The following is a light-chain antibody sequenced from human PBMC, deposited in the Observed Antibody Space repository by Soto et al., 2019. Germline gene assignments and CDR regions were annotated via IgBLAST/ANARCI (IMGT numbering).Light chain of an antibody. CDR2: EVS. V-gene: IGLV2-23*02. CDR3: CSYAGSSTS. CDR1: SSDVGSYNL. J-gene: IGLJ1*01. Sequence: QSALTQPASVSGSPGQSITISCTGTSSDVGSYNLVSWYQQHPGKAPKLMIYEVSKRPSGVSNGFSGSKSGNTASLTISGLQDEDEADYCCCSYAGSSTSFGTGTKLTVL.